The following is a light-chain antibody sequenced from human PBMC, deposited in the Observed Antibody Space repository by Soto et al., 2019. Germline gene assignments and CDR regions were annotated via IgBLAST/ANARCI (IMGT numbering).Light chain of an antibody. Sequence: IQMTQSPSSLSASVGDRVTMSFRASQGIRSYLAWYQQKPGRAPTLLIYVASSLLSGVPSRFSGSGSGTDFTLTIASLQPEDFSTYYCQQSDSTPYTFGQGTKVDI. CDR2: VAS. CDR3: QQSDSTPYT. V-gene: IGKV1-39*01. CDR1: QGIRSY. J-gene: IGKJ2*01.